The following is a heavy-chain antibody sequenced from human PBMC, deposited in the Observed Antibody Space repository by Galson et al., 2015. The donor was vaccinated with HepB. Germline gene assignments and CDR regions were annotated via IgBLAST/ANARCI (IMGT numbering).Heavy chain of an antibody. CDR3: AKAYYDTLTGTDY. CDR1: GFTFSSYG. J-gene: IGHJ4*02. Sequence: SLRLSCAASGFTFSSYGMHWVRQAPGKGLEWVAVISYDGSNKYYADSVKGRFTISRDNSKNTLYLQMNSLRAEDTAVYYCAKAYYDTLTGTDYWGQGTLVTVSS. CDR2: ISYDGSNK. D-gene: IGHD3-9*01. V-gene: IGHV3-30*18.